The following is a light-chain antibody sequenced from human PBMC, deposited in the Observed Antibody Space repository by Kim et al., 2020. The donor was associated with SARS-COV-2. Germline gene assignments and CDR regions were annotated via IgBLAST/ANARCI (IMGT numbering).Light chain of an antibody. V-gene: IGLV3-19*01. J-gene: IGLJ3*02. Sequence: SSELTQDPAVSVALGQTVRITCQGDSLRSNFASWYQQKPGQAPILVIYRENNRPSVIPGRFSASSSGNTASLTITGTPAEDEADYYCNSRDTSGDHLVFG. CDR3: NSRDTSGDHLV. CDR2: REN. CDR1: SLRSNF.